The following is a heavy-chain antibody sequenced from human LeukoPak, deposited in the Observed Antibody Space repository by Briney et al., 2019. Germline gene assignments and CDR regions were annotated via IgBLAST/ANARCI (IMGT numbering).Heavy chain of an antibody. CDR1: GGSISSSSFY. J-gene: IGHJ4*02. Sequence: SETLSLTCTVSGGSISSSSFYWGWIRQPPGKGLEWIGRIYYSESTYYHPSLKSRVTISVDTSKNQFSLRLSSVTAADTAVYYCVRRAARASDYWGQGTLVTVSS. V-gene: IGHV4-39*01. D-gene: IGHD6-6*01. CDR2: IYYSEST. CDR3: VRRAARASDY.